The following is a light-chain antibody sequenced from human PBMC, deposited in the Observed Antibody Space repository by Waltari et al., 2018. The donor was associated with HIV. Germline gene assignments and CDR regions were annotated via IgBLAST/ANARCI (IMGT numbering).Light chain of an antibody. CDR3: TSYAGNDLV. J-gene: IGLJ2*01. CDR1: SSDVGNYKY. CDR2: DVS. Sequence: QSALTQPASVSGSPGQSITISCTGTSSDVGNYKYVSWYRQDPGKAPKRMISDVSKRPSGVPDRFSGSNSGNTASLTVSGLQAEDEADYCCTSYAGNDLVFGGGTKMTVL. V-gene: IGLV2-8*01.